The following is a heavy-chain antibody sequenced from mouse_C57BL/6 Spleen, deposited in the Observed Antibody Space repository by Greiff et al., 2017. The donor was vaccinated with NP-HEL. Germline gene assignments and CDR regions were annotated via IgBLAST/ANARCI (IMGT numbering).Heavy chain of an antibody. V-gene: IGHV5-4*03. Sequence: DVKLVESGGGLVKPGGSLKLSCAASGFTFSSYAMSWVRQTPEKRLEWVATISDGGSYTYYPDNVKGRFTISRDNAKNNLYLQMSHLKSEDTAMYYCARVYYLDYWGQGTTLTVSS. CDR1: GFTFSSYA. CDR3: ARVYYLDY. CDR2: ISDGGSYT. J-gene: IGHJ2*01.